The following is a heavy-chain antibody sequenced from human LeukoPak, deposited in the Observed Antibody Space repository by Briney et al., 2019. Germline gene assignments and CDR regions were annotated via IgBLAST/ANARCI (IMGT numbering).Heavy chain of an antibody. Sequence: GGSLRLPCAASGFTFSNAWMSWVRQAPGKGLEWVGRIKSKTDGGTTDYAAPVKGRFTISRDDSKNTLYLQMNSLKTEDTAVYYCTTLYSYGFFDYWGQGTLVTVSS. CDR1: GFTFSNAW. V-gene: IGHV3-15*01. J-gene: IGHJ4*02. D-gene: IGHD5-18*01. CDR3: TTLYSYGFFDY. CDR2: IKSKTDGGTT.